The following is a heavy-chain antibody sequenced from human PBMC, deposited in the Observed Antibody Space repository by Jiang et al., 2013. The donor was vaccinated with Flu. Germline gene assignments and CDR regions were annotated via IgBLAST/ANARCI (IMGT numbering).Heavy chain of an antibody. CDR1: GGSISSYY. D-gene: IGHD3-16*02. CDR3: ARQYYDYVWGSYRYFWFDP. Sequence: LLKPSETLSLTCTVSGGSISSYYWSWIRQPPGKGLEWIGYIYYSGSTNYNPSLKSRVTISVDTSKNQFSLKLSSVTAADTAVYYCARQYYDYVWGSYRYFWFDPWGQGTLVTVSS. V-gene: IGHV4-59*08. J-gene: IGHJ5*02. CDR2: IYYSGST.